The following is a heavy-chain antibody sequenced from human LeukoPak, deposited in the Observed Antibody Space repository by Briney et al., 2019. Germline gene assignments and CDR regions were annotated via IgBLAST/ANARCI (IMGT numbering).Heavy chain of an antibody. CDR3: ARDRYLNAFDI. D-gene: IGHD3-16*02. J-gene: IGHJ3*02. CDR1: GGTFSSYA. CDR2: IIPILGIA. V-gene: IGHV1-69*04. Sequence: ASVKVSCKASGGTFSSYAISWVRQAPGQGLEWMGRIIPILGIANYAQKFQGRVTITTDESTSTAYMELSSLRSEDTAVYYCARDRYLNAFDIWGQGTMVTVSS.